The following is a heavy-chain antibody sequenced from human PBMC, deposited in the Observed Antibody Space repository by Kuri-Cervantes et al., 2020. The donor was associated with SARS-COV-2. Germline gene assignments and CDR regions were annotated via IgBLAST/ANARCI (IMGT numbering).Heavy chain of an antibody. CDR2: INQDGSEK. CDR1: GFTFSSYA. D-gene: IGHD3-9*01. J-gene: IGHJ4*02. CDR3: GRVSDDTGHYRPFDY. Sequence: GESLKISCAASGFTFSSYAMSWVRQAPGKGLECVAKINQDGSEKYHVDSVKDRFTISRDNTKNSLFLQMNSLRAEDTAVYYCGRVSDDTGHYRPFDYWGQGTVVTVSS. V-gene: IGHV3-7*01.